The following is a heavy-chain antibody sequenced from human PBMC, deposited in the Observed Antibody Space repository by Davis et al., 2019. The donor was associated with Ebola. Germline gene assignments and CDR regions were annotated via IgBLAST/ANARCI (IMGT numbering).Heavy chain of an antibody. J-gene: IGHJ6*02. CDR1: GGSISSYY. CDR2: IYYSGST. CDR3: ARRNGVRGLTAGYYYGMDV. D-gene: IGHD3-10*01. V-gene: IGHV4-59*12. Sequence: MPSETLSLTCTVSGGSISSYYWSWIRQPPGKGLEWIGYIYYSGSTNYNPSLKSRVTISVDTSKNQFSLKLSSVTAADTAVYYCARRNGVRGLTAGYYYGMDVWGQGTTVTVSS.